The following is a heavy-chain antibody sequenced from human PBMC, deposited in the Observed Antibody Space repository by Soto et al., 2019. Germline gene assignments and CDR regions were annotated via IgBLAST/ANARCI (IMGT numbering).Heavy chain of an antibody. D-gene: IGHD3-16*01. CDR1: GGSISSYY. CDR3: ARRYGGNFDY. Sequence: PSETLSLTCTVSGGSISSYYWSWIRQPPGKGLEWIGYIYYSGSTNYNPSLKSRFTISVDTSKNQFSLKLSSVTAADTAVYYCARRYGGNFDYWGQGTLVTVSS. CDR2: IYYSGST. V-gene: IGHV4-59*01. J-gene: IGHJ4*02.